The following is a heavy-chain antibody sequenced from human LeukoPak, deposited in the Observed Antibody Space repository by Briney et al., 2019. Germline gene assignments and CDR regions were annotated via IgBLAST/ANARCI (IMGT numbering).Heavy chain of an antibody. J-gene: IGHJ4*02. CDR2: ISGSGGST. CDR1: GFTFSSYA. CDR3: ASQGFLRYYDFWSGEGRPYYFDY. Sequence: GGSLRLSCAASGFTFSSYAMSWVRQAPGKGLEWVSAISGSGGSTYYADSVKGRFTISRDNSKNTLYLQMNSLRAEDTAVYYCASQGFLRYYDFWSGEGRPYYFDYWGQGTLVTVSS. V-gene: IGHV3-23*01. D-gene: IGHD3-3*01.